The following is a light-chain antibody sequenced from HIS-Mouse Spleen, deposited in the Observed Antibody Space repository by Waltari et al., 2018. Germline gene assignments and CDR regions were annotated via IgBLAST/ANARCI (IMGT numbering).Light chain of an antibody. Sequence: SYELTQPPSVSVSPGQTARNTCSGDALPKKYAYWGQQKSGQAPVLVIQEDSKRPYWIPERFSGSSSGTMATLTISGAQVEDEADYYCYSTDSSGNHRVFGGGTKLTVL. CDR2: EDS. CDR1: ALPKKY. J-gene: IGLJ2*01. CDR3: YSTDSSGNHRV. V-gene: IGLV3-10*01.